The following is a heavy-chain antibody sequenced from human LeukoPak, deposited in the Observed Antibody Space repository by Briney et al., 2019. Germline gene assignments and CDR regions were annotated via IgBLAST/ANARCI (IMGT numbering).Heavy chain of an antibody. CDR3: ARGNTIFGVVIYREGADAFDI. CDR2: ISSSSSYI. J-gene: IGHJ3*02. V-gene: IGHV3-21*01. D-gene: IGHD3-3*01. Sequence: GGSLRLSCAASGFTFSSYSMNWVRQAPGKGLEWVSSISSSSSYIYYADSVKGRFTISRDNAKNSLYLQMNSLRAEDTAVYYCARGNTIFGVVIYREGADAFDIWGQGTMVTVSS. CDR1: GFTFSSYS.